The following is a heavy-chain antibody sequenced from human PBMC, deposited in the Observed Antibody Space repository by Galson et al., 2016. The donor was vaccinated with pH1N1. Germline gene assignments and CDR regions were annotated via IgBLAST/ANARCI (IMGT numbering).Heavy chain of an antibody. Sequence: SLRLSCAASGFTFSGYVMTWVRQAPGKGLEWVSAIFGSAAKTFYADSVMGRFTISRDNSKNTLYLQMNSLRVEDTAIYYCAKDHPSEGWPALDSWGQGTLVTVSS. CDR1: GFTFSGYV. CDR3: AKDHPSEGWPALDS. D-gene: IGHD2-15*01. V-gene: IGHV3-23*01. CDR2: IFGSAAKT. J-gene: IGHJ4*02.